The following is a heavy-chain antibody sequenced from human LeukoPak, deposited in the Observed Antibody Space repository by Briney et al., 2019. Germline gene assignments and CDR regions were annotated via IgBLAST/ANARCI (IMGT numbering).Heavy chain of an antibody. CDR2: INWNGGST. Sequence: GGSLRLSCAASGFTFDDYGMSWVRQAPGKGLERVSGINWNGGSTGYADSVKGRFTISRDNAKNSLYLQMNSLRAEDTALYYCARDFWFGELEVAFDIWGQGTMVTVSS. V-gene: IGHV3-20*04. CDR3: ARDFWFGELEVAFDI. J-gene: IGHJ3*02. CDR1: GFTFDDYG. D-gene: IGHD3-10*01.